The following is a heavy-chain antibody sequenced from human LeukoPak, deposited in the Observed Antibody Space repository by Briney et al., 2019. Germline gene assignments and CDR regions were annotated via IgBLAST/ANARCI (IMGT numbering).Heavy chain of an antibody. D-gene: IGHD6-13*01. V-gene: IGHV3-23*01. CDR1: GFTFSSYA. J-gene: IGHJ4*02. CDR3: ARDFFGVAGIAAADGN. Sequence: GGSLRLSCAASGFTFSSYAMSWVRQAPGKGLEWVAAINDNAGRTFYADSVKGRFTISRHNSKNSLYLQMNSLRAEDTAVYYCARDFFGVAGIAAADGNWGQGTLVTVSS. CDR2: INDNAGRT.